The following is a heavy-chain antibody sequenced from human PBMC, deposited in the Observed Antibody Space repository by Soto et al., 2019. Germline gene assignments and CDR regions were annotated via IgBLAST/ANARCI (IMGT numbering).Heavy chain of an antibody. J-gene: IGHJ4*02. CDR2: ISWNSGSI. Sequence: EVQLVESGGGLVQPGRSLRLSCAASGFTFDDYAMHWVRQAPGKGLEWVSGISWNSGSIGYADSVKGRFTISRDNAKNALYLPMNSLRAEDTALYYCAQGGKLLAEGGGYWGQGTLVTVSS. CDR1: GFTFDDYA. D-gene: IGHD2-15*01. V-gene: IGHV3-9*01. CDR3: AQGGKLLAEGGGY.